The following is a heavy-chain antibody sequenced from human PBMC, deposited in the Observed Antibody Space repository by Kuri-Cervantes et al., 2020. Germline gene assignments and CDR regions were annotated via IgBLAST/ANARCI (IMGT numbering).Heavy chain of an antibody. J-gene: IGHJ2*01. Sequence: KVSCKGSGYSFSNFWIAWVRQMPGKGLEWMGIIYPGDSDIRYSPSFQGQVTISADKSISTAYLQWSSLKASDTAMYYCARQGGYSGYWYFDLWGRGTLVTVSS. CDR3: ARQGGYSGYWYFDL. CDR1: GYSFSNFW. CDR2: IYPGDSDI. D-gene: IGHD5-18*01. V-gene: IGHV5-51*01.